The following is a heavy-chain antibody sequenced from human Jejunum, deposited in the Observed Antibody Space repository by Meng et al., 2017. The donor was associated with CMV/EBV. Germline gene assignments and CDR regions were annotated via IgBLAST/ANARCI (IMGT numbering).Heavy chain of an antibody. J-gene: IGHJ4*02. Sequence: FTVSSNYMSWVRQAPGKGLEWVSAIYSGGRTYYADSVKGRFTISRDNSKNMMYLQMNSLRAEDTAFYYCAKGSFYYGSGSYWYFDDWGQGSLVTVS. CDR2: IYSGGRT. D-gene: IGHD3-10*01. V-gene: IGHV3-53*01. CDR3: AKGSFYYGSGSYWYFDD. CDR1: FTVSSNY.